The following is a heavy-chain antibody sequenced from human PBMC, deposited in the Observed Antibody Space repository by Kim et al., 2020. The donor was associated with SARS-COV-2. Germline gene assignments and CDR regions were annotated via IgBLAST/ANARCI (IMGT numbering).Heavy chain of an antibody. J-gene: IGHJ3*02. Sequence: YNPSLKSRVTISVDTSKNQFSLKLSSVTAADTAVYYCARQNLRLHNAFDIWGQGTMVTVSS. V-gene: IGHV4-59*08. CDR3: ARQNLRLHNAFDI. D-gene: IGHD5-12*01.